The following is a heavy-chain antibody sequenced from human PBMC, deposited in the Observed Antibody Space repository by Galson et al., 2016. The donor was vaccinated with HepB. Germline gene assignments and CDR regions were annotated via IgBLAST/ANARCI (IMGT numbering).Heavy chain of an antibody. Sequence: SVKVSCKASGYTFNKYAMHWVRQAPGQRLEWMGWIDPGSGNTRYSQKLEDRVTLSTDTSANTAYVELSSLRSEDTAVYYCAGLRDVAGLDPWGQGTLVTVSS. CDR2: IDPGSGNT. D-gene: IGHD6-13*01. CDR1: GYTFNKYA. J-gene: IGHJ5*02. CDR3: AGLRDVAGLDP. V-gene: IGHV1-3*01.